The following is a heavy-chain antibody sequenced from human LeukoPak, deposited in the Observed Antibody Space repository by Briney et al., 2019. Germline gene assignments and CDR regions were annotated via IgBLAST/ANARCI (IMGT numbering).Heavy chain of an antibody. CDR2: IYSGGST. Sequence: GGSLRLSCAASGFTVSSNYMSWVRQAPGKGLEWVSVIYSGGSTYYADSVKGRFTISRDNSKNTLYLQMNSLRAEDTAVYYCARQYSRSYGDWFDPWGQGTLVTVSS. J-gene: IGHJ5*02. D-gene: IGHD1-26*01. CDR1: GFTVSSNY. CDR3: ARQYSRSYGDWFDP. V-gene: IGHV3-66*04.